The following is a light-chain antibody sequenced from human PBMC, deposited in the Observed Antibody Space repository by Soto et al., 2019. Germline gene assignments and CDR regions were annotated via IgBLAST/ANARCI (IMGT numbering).Light chain of an antibody. CDR2: DVS. J-gene: IGLJ1*01. Sequence: QSALTQPRSVSGSPGQSVTISCTGTRSDVGGYNYVSWYQQHPGKAPKVMIYDVSERPSGVPDRFSGSKSGNTASLTISGLQAEDDADYYCCSYAGSPRYVFGTGTKLTVL. CDR3: CSYAGSPRYV. CDR1: RSDVGGYNY. V-gene: IGLV2-11*01.